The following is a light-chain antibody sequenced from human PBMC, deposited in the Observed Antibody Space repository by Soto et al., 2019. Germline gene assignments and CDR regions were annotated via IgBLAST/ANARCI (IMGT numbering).Light chain of an antibody. J-gene: IGKJ1*01. CDR3: QQYNNWPQT. CDR2: GAS. Sequence: ELVLTQSPATLSVSPGARSPLSWTASQSVSSSHFAWYQQKPGQAPRLLIYGASSRATGIPDRVSGSGSGTEFTLTISSLQSEDFAVYYCQQYNNWPQTFGQGTKVDIK. V-gene: IGKV3D-15*01. CDR1: QSVSSSH.